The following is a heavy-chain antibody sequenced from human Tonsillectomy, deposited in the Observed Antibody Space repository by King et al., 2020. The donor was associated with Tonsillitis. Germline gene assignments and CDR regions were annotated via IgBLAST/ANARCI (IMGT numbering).Heavy chain of an antibody. CDR1: GGSISSYY. V-gene: IGHV4-59*01. J-gene: IGHJ4*02. CDR3: ARGLGSGGDY. D-gene: IGHD3-16*01. CDR2: IYYSGST. Sequence: VQLQESGPGLVKPSETLSLTCTVSGGSISSYYWSWIRQPPGKGLEWIGYIYYSGSTNYNPSLKSRVTISVDTSKNQFSLKLSSVTAADTAVYYCARGLGSGGDYWGQGTLVTVSS.